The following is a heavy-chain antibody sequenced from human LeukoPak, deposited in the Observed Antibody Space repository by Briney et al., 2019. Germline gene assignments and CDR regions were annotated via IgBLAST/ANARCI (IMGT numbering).Heavy chain of an antibody. Sequence: GGSLRLSCAASGFTFNAFGMNWVRQAPGKGLEWVSYIGTTSGAIYYADSVKGRFTISRDNSKNTLYLQMNSLRAEDTAVYYCARDPPVYYDSSGSFDYWGQGTLVTVSS. CDR1: GFTFNAFG. J-gene: IGHJ4*02. CDR2: IGTTSGAI. V-gene: IGHV3-48*01. CDR3: ARDPPVYYDSSGSFDY. D-gene: IGHD3-22*01.